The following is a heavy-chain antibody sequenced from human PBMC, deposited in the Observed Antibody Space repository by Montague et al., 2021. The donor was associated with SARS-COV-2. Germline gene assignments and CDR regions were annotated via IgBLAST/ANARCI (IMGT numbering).Heavy chain of an antibody. CDR2: INQSESP. CDR3: ARGLLTINMLVVVMAWAAIWFDP. Sequence: SETLSLTCAVYGGSFSGYYWSWIRQPPGKGLEWIGEINQSESPNYNPSLKSRVTISVDTSKNQISLRLTSVTAADTAVYYCARGLLTINMLVVVMAWAAIWFDPWGQGTLVTVSP. D-gene: IGHD3-22*01. CDR1: GGSFSGYY. J-gene: IGHJ5*02. V-gene: IGHV4-34*01.